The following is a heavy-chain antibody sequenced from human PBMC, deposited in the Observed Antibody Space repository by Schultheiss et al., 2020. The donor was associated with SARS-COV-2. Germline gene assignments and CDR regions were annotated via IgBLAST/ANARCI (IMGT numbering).Heavy chain of an antibody. CDR3: ARANWNYAVGVDYYYYYMDV. Sequence: GGSLRLSCAASGFTFSSYSMNWVRQAPGKGLEWVSYISSSGSYYADSVKGRFTISTDNAKNSLYLQMNSLRAEDTAVYYCARANWNYAVGVDYYYYYMDVWGKGTTVTVSS. V-gene: IGHV3-21*01. CDR1: GFTFSSYS. CDR2: ISSSGS. J-gene: IGHJ6*03. D-gene: IGHD1-7*01.